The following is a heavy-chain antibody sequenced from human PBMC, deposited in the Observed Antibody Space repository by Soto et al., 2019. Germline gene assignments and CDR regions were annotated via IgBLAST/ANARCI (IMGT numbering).Heavy chain of an antibody. CDR1: GGSLSDYF. CDR3: ARGLGARTADAFDI. J-gene: IGHJ3*02. V-gene: IGHV4-34*01. CDR2: INHLGST. Sequence: SETLSLTCVVSGGSLSDYFWSWIRQPPGMALEWIGEINHLGSTYYNPSLKSRVTISVDTSKNQFSLKLSSVTAADTAVYYCARGLGARTADAFDIWGQGTMVTGSS. D-gene: IGHD3-16*01.